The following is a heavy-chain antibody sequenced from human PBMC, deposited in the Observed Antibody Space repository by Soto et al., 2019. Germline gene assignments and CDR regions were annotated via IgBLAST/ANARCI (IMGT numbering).Heavy chain of an antibody. CDR1: CGSISSYF. CDR2: IYYSGST. Sequence: SETLSLTCTVSCGSISSYFWSWIRQPPGKGLEWIGYIYYSGSTNYNPSLKSRVTISVDTSKNQFSLKLTSVTAADTAVYYCARAGTGMVQLDYWGQGTMVTVSS. CDR3: ARAGTGMVQLDY. D-gene: IGHD5-18*01. J-gene: IGHJ4*02. V-gene: IGHV4-59*01.